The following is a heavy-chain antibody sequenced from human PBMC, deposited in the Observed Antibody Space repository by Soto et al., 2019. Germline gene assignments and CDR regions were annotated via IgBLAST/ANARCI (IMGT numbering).Heavy chain of an antibody. CDR3: RRDGEGGDVAGSASSSYGMDV. V-gene: IGHV1-69*12. Sequence: QVQLVQSGAEVKKPGSSVKVSCKASGGTFSSYAISWVRQAPGQGLEWMGGIIPIFGTANYAQKFQGRVTITAEESRRIAKIGVRSIRSEDTAVYCFRRDGEGGDVAGSASSSYGMDVWGQGTTVTVSS. D-gene: IGHD6-19*01. CDR1: GGTFSSYA. CDR2: IIPIFGTA. J-gene: IGHJ6*02.